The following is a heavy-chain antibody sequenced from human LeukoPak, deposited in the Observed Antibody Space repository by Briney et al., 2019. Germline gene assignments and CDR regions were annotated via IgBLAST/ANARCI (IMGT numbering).Heavy chain of an antibody. CDR3: AREYSSGWYKNWFDP. CDR1: GYTCTSYG. J-gene: IGHJ5*02. D-gene: IGHD6-19*01. CDR2: ISAYNGNT. Sequence: GASVKVSCKASGYTCTSYGISWVRQAPGQGLEWMGWISAYNGNTNYAQKLQGRVTMTTDTSTSTAYMELRSLRSDDTAVYYCAREYSSGWYKNWFDPWGQGTLVTVSS. V-gene: IGHV1-18*01.